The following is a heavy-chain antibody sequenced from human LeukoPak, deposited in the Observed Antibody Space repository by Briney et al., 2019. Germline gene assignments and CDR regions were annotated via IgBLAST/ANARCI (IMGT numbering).Heavy chain of an antibody. CDR2: IYSGGST. J-gene: IGHJ4*02. V-gene: IGHV3-53*01. D-gene: IGHD5-24*01. Sequence: SGGSLRLSCAASGFTVSSNYMSWVRQAPGKGLEWVSVIYSGGSTYYADPVKGRFTISRDNSKNTLYLQMNSLRAEDTAVYYCAREATITRFGYWGQGTLVTVSS. CDR1: GFTVSSNY. CDR3: AREATITRFGY.